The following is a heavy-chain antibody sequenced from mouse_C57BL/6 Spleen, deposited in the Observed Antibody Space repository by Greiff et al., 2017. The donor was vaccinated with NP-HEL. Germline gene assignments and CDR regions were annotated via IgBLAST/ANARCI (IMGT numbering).Heavy chain of an antibody. Sequence: VQLKQSGGDLVKPGGSLKLSCAASGFTFSSYGMSWVRQTPDKRLEWVATISSGGSYTYYPDSVKGRFTISRDNAKNTLYLQMSSLKSEDTAMYYCARHKIDYGSRGDAMDYWGQGTSVTVSS. J-gene: IGHJ4*01. CDR2: ISSGGSYT. CDR1: GFTFSSYG. CDR3: ARHKIDYGSRGDAMDY. D-gene: IGHD1-1*01. V-gene: IGHV5-6*01.